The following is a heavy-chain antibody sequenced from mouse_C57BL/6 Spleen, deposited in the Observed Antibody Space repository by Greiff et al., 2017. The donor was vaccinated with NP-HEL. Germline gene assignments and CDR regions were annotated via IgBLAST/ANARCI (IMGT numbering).Heavy chain of an antibody. J-gene: IGHJ1*03. CDR3: ARITTVVSGRFDV. D-gene: IGHD1-1*01. V-gene: IGHV1-50*01. Sequence: QVQLQQPGAELVKPGASVKLSCKASGYTFTSYWMQWVKQRPGQGLEWIGEIDPSDSYTNYNQKFKGKATLTVDTSSSTAYMQLSSLTSEDSAVYYCARITTVVSGRFDVWGTGTTVTVSS. CDR2: IDPSDSYT. CDR1: GYTFTSYW.